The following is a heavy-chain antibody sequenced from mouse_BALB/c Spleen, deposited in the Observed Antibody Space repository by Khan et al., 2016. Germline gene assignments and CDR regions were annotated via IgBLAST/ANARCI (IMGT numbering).Heavy chain of an antibody. V-gene: IGHV9-3*02. J-gene: IGHJ3*01. CDR1: GYTFTNYG. D-gene: IGHD1-1*01. CDR3: AEEYYGGNWFAC. Sequence: QIQLVQSGPELKKPGETVKISCKASGYTFTNYGMHWVKQAPGKGLKWMGWINTNTGEPTYADEFKGRFAFSLETPASTAYLQIYNFNNEDTATYFCAEEYYGGNWFACWGQGTLVTVSA. CDR2: INTNTGEP.